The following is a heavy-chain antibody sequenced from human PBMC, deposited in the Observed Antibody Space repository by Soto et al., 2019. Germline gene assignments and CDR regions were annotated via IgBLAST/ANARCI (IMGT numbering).Heavy chain of an antibody. CDR3: ARVSIEQWLAPYCYFDL. D-gene: IGHD6-19*01. V-gene: IGHV1-69*01. CDR2: IIPIFGTA. CDR1: GGTFSSYA. J-gene: IGHJ2*01. Sequence: QVQLVQSGAEVKKPGSSVKVSCKASGGTFSSYAISWVRQAPGHGLEWMGGIIPIFGTANYAQKFQGRVTITADESTSTVYMELSSLRSEDTAVYDCARVSIEQWLAPYCYFDLWGRGTLVTVSS.